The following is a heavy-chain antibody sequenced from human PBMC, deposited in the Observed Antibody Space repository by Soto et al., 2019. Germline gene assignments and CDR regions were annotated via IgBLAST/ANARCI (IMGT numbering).Heavy chain of an antibody. CDR2: IYYTGST. D-gene: IGHD1-26*01. Sequence: QVQLQESGPGVVKPSETLSLTCTVSGVSVSNGSYYWSWIRQPPGKGLEWIGFIYYTGSTNSNPSLKSRVTISVDTSQNQLSLKLTSVTAADTAVYYCARSGSYVRDAFDIWGQGTLVTVS. CDR3: ARSGSYVRDAFDI. J-gene: IGHJ3*02. V-gene: IGHV4-61*01. CDR1: GVSVSNGSYY.